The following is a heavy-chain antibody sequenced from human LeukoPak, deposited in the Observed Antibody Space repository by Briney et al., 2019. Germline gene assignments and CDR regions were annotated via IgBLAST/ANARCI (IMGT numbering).Heavy chain of an antibody. J-gene: IGHJ6*03. CDR3: ARVGYSYSINDWSRTGLGAYPAKYYYYMDV. V-gene: IGHV4-34*01. CDR1: GGSFSDYS. CDR2: INPSGGT. Sequence: PSETLSLTCAVYGGSFSDYSWSWIRQPPGKGLERLGEINPSGGTNHNPSLMSRVSMSVDTSKNQISLRVSSVTAADTAVYYCARVGYSYSINDWSRTGLGAYPAKYYYYMDVWGKGTTVTVSS. D-gene: IGHD5-18*01.